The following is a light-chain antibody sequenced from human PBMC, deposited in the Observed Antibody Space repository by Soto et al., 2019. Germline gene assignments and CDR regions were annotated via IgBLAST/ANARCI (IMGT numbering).Light chain of an antibody. J-gene: IGKJ2*01. CDR2: DAS. Sequence: EIVMTQSPATLSVSPGERVTLSCRASLTVGSKLAWYQQKPGQAPRLLISDASPRATGIPARFSVSGSGTECTLTISSLQSEDFAVYYCQQDSDWKTFGQGTKLEIK. CDR3: QQDSDWKT. CDR1: LTVGSK. V-gene: IGKV3-15*01.